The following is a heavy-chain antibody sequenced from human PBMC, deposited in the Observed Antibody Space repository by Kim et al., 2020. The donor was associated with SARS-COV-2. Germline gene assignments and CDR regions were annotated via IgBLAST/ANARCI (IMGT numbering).Heavy chain of an antibody. J-gene: IGHJ5*02. CDR3: ARDHRRRFSPIYYYDSSGRFDP. CDR2: IYYSGST. V-gene: IGHV4-39*07. CDR1: GGSISSSSYY. Sequence: SETLSLTCTVSGGSISSSSYYWGWIRQPPGKGLEWIGSIYYSGSTYYNPSLKSRVTISVDTSKNQFSLKLSSVTAADTAVYYCARDHRRRFSPIYYYDSSGRFDPWGQGTLVTVSS. D-gene: IGHD3-22*01.